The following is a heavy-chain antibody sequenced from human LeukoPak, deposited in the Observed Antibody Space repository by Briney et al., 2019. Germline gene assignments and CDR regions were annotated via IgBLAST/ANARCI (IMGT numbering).Heavy chain of an antibody. V-gene: IGHV3-30*18. Sequence: GGSLRLSCAASGFTFSSYGMHWVRQAPGKGLEWVAVISYDGSNKYYADSVKGRFTISRDNSKNTLYLQMNSLRPEDTAVYYCAKVLRYGTLDYYFDCWGQGTLVTVSS. J-gene: IGHJ4*02. CDR1: GFTFSSYG. CDR2: ISYDGSNK. CDR3: AKVLRYGTLDYYFDC. D-gene: IGHD4-17*01.